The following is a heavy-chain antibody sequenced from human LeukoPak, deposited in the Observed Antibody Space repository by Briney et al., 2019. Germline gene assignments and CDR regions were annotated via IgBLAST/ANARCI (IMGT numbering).Heavy chain of an antibody. J-gene: IGHJ4*02. CDR1: GLTFSNAW. D-gene: IGHD3-22*01. Sequence: GGSLRLSCATSGLTFSNAWMNWVRQAPGKGLEWGSYISGSSSTIYYADSVKGRFTISRDNGKNTLYLQMNSLRAEDTAVYYCARGSTYYDSSGQVPFDYWGQGTLATVSS. V-gene: IGHV3-48*01. CDR3: ARGSTYYDSSGQVPFDY. CDR2: ISGSSSTI.